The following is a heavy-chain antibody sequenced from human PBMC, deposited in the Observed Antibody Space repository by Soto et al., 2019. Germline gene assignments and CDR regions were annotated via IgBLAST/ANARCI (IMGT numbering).Heavy chain of an antibody. Sequence: EVQLLESGGGLVQPGGSLRLSCEASGFTFSNVDMNWFRQAPGKGLEWVSGINPDGALTFYQDSLNGRFTISRDHSKNTLSLQMNRLRAEDTALYYCWSRPRPAGDDSFEHWGQGTLVTVYS. CDR3: WSRPRPAGDDSFEH. CDR2: INPDGALT. CDR1: GFTFSNVD. J-gene: IGHJ4*02. V-gene: IGHV3-23*01. D-gene: IGHD6-13*01.